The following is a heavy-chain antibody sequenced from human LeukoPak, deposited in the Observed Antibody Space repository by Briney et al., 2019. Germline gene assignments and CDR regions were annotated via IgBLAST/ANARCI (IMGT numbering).Heavy chain of an antibody. V-gene: IGHV1-2*02. J-gene: IGHJ6*02. CDR2: INPNSGGT. CDR1: GYTFTGYY. CDR3: ARADTAMALKNCYYYGMDV. Sequence: ASVKVSCKASGYTFTGYYMHWVRQAPGQGLEWMGWINPNSGGTNYAQKFQGRVTMTRDTSISTAYMELSRLRSDDTAVYYCARADTAMALKNCYYYGMDVWGQGTTVTVSS. D-gene: IGHD5-18*01.